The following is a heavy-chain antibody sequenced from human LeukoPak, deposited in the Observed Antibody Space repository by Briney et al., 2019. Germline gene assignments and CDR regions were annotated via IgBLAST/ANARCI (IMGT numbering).Heavy chain of an antibody. J-gene: IGHJ4*02. Sequence: SETLSLTCAVYGGSFSGYYWSWIRQPPGKGLEWIGEINHSGSTNYNPSLKSRVTISVDTSKNQFSLKLSSVTAADTAVYYCAREKLAAAGFDYWGQGTLVTVSS. D-gene: IGHD6-13*01. CDR2: INHSGST. V-gene: IGHV4-34*01. CDR3: AREKLAAAGFDY. CDR1: GGSFSGYY.